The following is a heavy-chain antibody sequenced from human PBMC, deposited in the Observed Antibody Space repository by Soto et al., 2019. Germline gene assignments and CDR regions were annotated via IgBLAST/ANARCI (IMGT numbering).Heavy chain of an antibody. J-gene: IGHJ3*02. CDR1: GFSLSTSGVG. CDR2: IYWDDDK. CDR3: AHGIGSIRRRLRFLEWSPRNDAFDI. Sequence: SGPTLVKPTQTLTLTCTFSGFSLSTSGVGVGWIRQPPGKALEWLALIYWDDDKRYSPSLKSRLTITKDTSKNQVVLTMTNMDPVDTATYYCAHGIGSIRRRLRFLEWSPRNDAFDIWGQGTMVTVSS. D-gene: IGHD3-3*01. V-gene: IGHV2-5*02.